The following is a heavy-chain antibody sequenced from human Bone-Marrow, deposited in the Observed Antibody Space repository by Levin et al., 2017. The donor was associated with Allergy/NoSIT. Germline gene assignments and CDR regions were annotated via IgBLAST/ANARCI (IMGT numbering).Heavy chain of an antibody. CDR3: ARDTDSSGWYPKRDRGYYYYGMDV. CDR2: IWYDGSNK. Sequence: GESLKISCAASGFTFSSYGMHWVRQAPGKGLEWVAVIWYDGSNKYYADSVKGRFTISRDNSKNTLYLQMNSLRAEDTAVYYCARDTDSSGWYPKRDRGYYYYGMDVWGQGTTVTVSS. CDR1: GFTFSSYG. J-gene: IGHJ6*02. V-gene: IGHV3-33*01. D-gene: IGHD6-19*01.